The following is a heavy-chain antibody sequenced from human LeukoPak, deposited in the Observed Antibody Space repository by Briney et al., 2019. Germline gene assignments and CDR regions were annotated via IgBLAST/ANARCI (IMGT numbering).Heavy chain of an antibody. D-gene: IGHD6-13*01. CDR3: AKDRRYSSSLGGFDY. CDR1: GFTFSRYV. CDR2: ISGSGSRT. V-gene: IGHV3-23*01. J-gene: IGHJ4*02. Sequence: AGGSLRLSCVVSGFTFSRYVMSWVRQAPGKGLEWVSTISGSGSRTYDADSVKGRFTFSRDNSKSTLYLQMNSLRAEDTAVYYCAKDRRYSSSLGGFDYWGQGTLVTVSS.